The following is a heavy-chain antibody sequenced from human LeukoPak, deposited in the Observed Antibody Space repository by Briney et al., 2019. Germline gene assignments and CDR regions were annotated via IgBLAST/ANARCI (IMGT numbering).Heavy chain of an antibody. CDR2: INHSGST. CDR3: ARGHASYSYGFRY. Sequence: PSETLSLTCAVYGGSFSGYYWSWIRQPPGKELEWIGEINHSGSTNYNPSLKSRVTISVDTSKNQFSLKLSSVTAADTAVYYCARGHASYSYGFRYWGQGTLVTVSS. J-gene: IGHJ4*02. V-gene: IGHV4-34*01. D-gene: IGHD5-18*01. CDR1: GGSFSGYY.